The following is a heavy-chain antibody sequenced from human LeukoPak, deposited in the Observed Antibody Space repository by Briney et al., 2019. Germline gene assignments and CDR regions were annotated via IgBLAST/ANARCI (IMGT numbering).Heavy chain of an antibody. V-gene: IGHV3-7*04. Sequence: SGGSLRLSCAASGLTFSSHWMHWVRQAPGKGLEWVANIKQDGSEKYYVDSVKGRFTISRDNAKNSLYLQMNSLRAEDTAVYFCARGGYSRDYWGQGTLVTVSS. CDR1: GLTFSSHW. J-gene: IGHJ4*02. CDR3: ARGGYSRDY. CDR2: IKQDGSEK. D-gene: IGHD6-13*01.